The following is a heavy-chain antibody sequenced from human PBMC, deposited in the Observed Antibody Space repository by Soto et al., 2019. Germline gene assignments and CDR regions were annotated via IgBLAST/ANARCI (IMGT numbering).Heavy chain of an antibody. CDR1: GFTFSDYY. D-gene: IGHD3-3*01. V-gene: IGHV3-11*01. CDR3: ARAAPGYYDFWSGYPWYYYGMDV. Sequence: GGSLRLSCAASGFTFSDYYMSWIRQAPGKGLEWVSYISSSGSTIYYADSVKGRFTISRDNAKNSLYLQMNSLRAEDTAVYYCARAAPGYYDFWSGYPWYYYGMDVWGQGTTVTVSS. J-gene: IGHJ6*02. CDR2: ISSSGSTI.